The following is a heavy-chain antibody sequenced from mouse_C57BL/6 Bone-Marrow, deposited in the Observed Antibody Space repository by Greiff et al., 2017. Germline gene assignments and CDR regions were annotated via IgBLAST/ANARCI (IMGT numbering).Heavy chain of an antibody. V-gene: IGHV1-53*01. CDR2: INPSNGGT. CDR1: GYTFTSYW. D-gene: IGHD1-1*01. Sequence: QVQLQQSGTELVKPGASVKLSCKASGYTFTSYWMHWVKQRPGQGLEWIGNINPSNGGTNYNEKFKSKATLTVDKSSSTAYMQLSSLTSEDSAVYYCARSEIYYYGSSYIDYWGQGTALTVSS. J-gene: IGHJ2*01. CDR3: ARSEIYYYGSSYIDY.